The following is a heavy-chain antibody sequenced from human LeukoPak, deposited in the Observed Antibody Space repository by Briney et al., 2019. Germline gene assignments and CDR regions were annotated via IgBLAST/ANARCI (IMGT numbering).Heavy chain of an antibody. Sequence: GGSLRLSCTTSGFTFDDYAMTGVRQAPGRGLEGVGFIRSKDFDRTTEYAASVRDRVTITRDDSKGIAYLQLSSLKTEDTAVYYCTRSITGTGWKYFFDHWGQGTLVTVSS. CDR3: TRSITGTGWKYFFDH. V-gene: IGHV3-49*04. J-gene: IGHJ4*02. CDR1: GFTFDDYA. D-gene: IGHD3/OR15-3a*01. CDR2: IRSKDFDRTT.